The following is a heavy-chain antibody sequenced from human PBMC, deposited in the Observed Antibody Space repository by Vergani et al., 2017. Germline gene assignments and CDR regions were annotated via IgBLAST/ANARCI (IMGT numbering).Heavy chain of an antibody. CDR1: GITFWKFG. CDR3: AREYSSSSGRGFDV. J-gene: IGHJ3*01. D-gene: IGHD6-6*01. Sequence: EVDLVESGGGLAQPGGSLRLSCEASGITFWKFGMHWVRQGPGKGLEWVSGISWNSGAVDYADSVRGRFTISRDNAKNSLFLQMNSLRDEDTAVYYCAREYSSSSGRGFDVWGQGTKVSVSS. V-gene: IGHV3-9*01. CDR2: ISWNSGAV.